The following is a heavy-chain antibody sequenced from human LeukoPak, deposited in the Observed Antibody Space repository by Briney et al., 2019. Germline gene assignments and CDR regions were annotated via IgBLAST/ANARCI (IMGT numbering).Heavy chain of an antibody. Sequence: GRSLRLSCAASGFTFDDYAMHWVRQAPGKGLEWVSGISWNSGSIGYADSVKGRFTISRDNAKNSLYLQMNSLRAEDTAIYYCARDSAAWDYWGQGTLVTVSS. CDR3: ARDSAAWDY. D-gene: IGHD2-2*01. J-gene: IGHJ4*02. CDR1: GFTFDDYA. CDR2: ISWNSGSI. V-gene: IGHV3-9*01.